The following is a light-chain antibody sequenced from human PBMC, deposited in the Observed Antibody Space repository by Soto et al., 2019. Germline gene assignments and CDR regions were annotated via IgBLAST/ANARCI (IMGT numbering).Light chain of an antibody. CDR2: WAF. Sequence: DIVTTQSPDFLVVYPGERATINCKSSHSVLYSSNNKNYLAWYQQKRGQPPKLLIHWAFIRESGVPDRFSGSGSGTDFTLTISSLQSEDVAVYYCQQYYSFPTFGQGTKVDI. V-gene: IGKV4-1*01. J-gene: IGKJ1*01. CDR1: HSVLYSSNNKNY. CDR3: QQYYSFPT.